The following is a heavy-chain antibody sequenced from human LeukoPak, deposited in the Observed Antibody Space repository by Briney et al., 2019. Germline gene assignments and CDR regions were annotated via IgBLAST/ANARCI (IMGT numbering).Heavy chain of an antibody. J-gene: IGHJ3*02. V-gene: IGHV4-38-2*02. CDR3: ATIFVVRGVTSFDI. D-gene: IGHD3-10*01. Sequence: SETLSLTCTVSGYSISSGYYWAWIRQPAGKGLEWIGHIYTNERTNYNPSLKSRVSMSVDTSKNQFSLKLSSVTAADTAVYYCATIFVVRGVTSFDIWGQGTMVTASS. CDR2: IYTNERT. CDR1: GYSISSGYY.